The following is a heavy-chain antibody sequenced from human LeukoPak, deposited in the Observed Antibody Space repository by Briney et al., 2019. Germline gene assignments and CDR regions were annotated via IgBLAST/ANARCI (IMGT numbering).Heavy chain of an antibody. D-gene: IGHD6-6*01. V-gene: IGHV3-21*01. CDR3: ERTSGESTAALRAPFDY. CDR1: GFTFSSYS. Sequence: GGSLRLSCAVSGFTFSSYSMTWVRQAPRKGLEWVSSISSSSGYKYYADSVKGRFTISRDNAKNSLYLQMESLRAEDAAVYYCERTSGESTAALRAPFDYWGQGTLATVSS. J-gene: IGHJ4*02. CDR2: ISSSSGYK.